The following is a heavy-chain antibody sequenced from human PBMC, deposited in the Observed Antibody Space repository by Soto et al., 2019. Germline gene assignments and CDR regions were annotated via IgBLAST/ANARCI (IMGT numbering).Heavy chain of an antibody. J-gene: IGHJ4*02. CDR1: GFTFSRDG. Sequence: GGSLRLSCAASGFTFSRDGMSWVRQAPGKGLEWVSLITDNGGSTYYADSVKGRFTISRDNTKNTLFLQMNSLRAEDAAVYYCAKERATTTAFDYWGQGALVTVSS. CDR2: ITDNGGST. CDR3: AKERATTTAFDY. V-gene: IGHV3-23*01. D-gene: IGHD4-17*01.